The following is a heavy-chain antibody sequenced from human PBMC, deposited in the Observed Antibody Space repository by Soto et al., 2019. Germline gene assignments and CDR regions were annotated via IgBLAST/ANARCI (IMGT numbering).Heavy chain of an antibody. CDR2: INHSGST. CDR3: ARGSLVTAMGFHFDY. J-gene: IGHJ4*02. CDR1: GGSFSGYY. D-gene: IGHD5-18*01. V-gene: IGHV4-34*01. Sequence: SETLSLTCAVYGGSFSGYYWSWIRQPPGKGLEWIGEINHSGSTNYNPSLKSRVTISVDTSKNQFSLKLSSVTAADTAVYYCARGSLVTAMGFHFDYWGQGTLVTVSS.